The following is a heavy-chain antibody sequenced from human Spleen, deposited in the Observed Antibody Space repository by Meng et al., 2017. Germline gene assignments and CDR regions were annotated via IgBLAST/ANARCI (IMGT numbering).Heavy chain of an antibody. CDR3: ARDNPPRGYSYGGIDY. Sequence: GESLKISCTASGFTFSTYSMHWVRQAPGKGLEWVAVILFDGTKKYYTDSVKGRFTISRDNSKNTLYLEMNSLRLDDTAVYYCARDNPPRGYSYGGIDYWGQGTLVTVSS. V-gene: IGHV3-30*04. D-gene: IGHD5-18*01. J-gene: IGHJ4*02. CDR1: GFTFSTYS. CDR2: ILFDGTKK.